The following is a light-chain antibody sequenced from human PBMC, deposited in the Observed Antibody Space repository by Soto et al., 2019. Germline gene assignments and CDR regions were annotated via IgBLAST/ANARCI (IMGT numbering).Light chain of an antibody. J-gene: IGKJ5*01. CDR2: GAS. V-gene: IGKV3-20*01. Sequence: EIVLTQSPGTLSLSPGERATLSCRASQSVSSGSLAWYQQKPGQAPRLLIYGASSRATGIPDRFSGSGSGTDFTLTISRLAPEDFAVYYCQQYDTSPPITFGQGTRLEIK. CDR3: QQYDTSPPIT. CDR1: QSVSSGS.